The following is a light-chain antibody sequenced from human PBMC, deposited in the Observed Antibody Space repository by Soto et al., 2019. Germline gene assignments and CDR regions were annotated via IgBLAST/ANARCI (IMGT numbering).Light chain of an antibody. V-gene: IGLV7-46*01. J-gene: IGLJ2*01. CDR3: LLSYSGARQGV. CDR2: DTT. Sequence: QAVVTQEPSLTVSPGGTVTLTCGSSTGAVTSGYYPYWFQQKPGQAPRTLIYDTTNKHSWTPARFSGSLLGGKAALSLSGAQPEDEADYYCLLSYSGARQGVFGGGTKLTVL. CDR1: TGAVTSGYY.